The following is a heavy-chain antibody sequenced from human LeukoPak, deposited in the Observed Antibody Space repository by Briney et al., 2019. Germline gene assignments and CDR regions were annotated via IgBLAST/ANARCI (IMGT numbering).Heavy chain of an antibody. Sequence: GGSLRLSCAASGFTFXXXXMHWVRQAPGXXLXWXXVISYDGRNIHYPDSVKGRFTISRDISTDTLWLQMDSLRTEDTAVYYCAKGPLRGTAAAIDYWGQGTLVTVSS. CDR1: GFTFXXXX. CDR3: AKGPLRGTAAAIDY. D-gene: IGHD2-2*01. J-gene: IGHJ4*02. CDR2: ISYDGRNI. V-gene: IGHV3-30*18.